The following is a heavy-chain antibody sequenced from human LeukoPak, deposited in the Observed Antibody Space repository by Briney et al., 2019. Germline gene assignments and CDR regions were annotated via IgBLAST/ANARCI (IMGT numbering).Heavy chain of an antibody. CDR2: IYTSGST. CDR1: GGSISSGSYY. Sequence: PSETLSLTCTGSGGSISSGSYYWSWIRQPAGKGLEWIGRIYTSGSTNYNPSLKSRVTISVDTSKNQFSLKLRTVTAADAAVYYCARAGYDSSGYYYDWFDPWGQGTLVTVSS. V-gene: IGHV4-61*02. D-gene: IGHD3-22*01. J-gene: IGHJ5*02. CDR3: ARAGYDSSGYYYDWFDP.